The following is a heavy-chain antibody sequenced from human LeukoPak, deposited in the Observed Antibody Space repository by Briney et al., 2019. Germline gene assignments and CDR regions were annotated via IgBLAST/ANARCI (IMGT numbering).Heavy chain of an antibody. V-gene: IGHV3-21*01. CDR2: ISSSSSYI. Sequence: GGSLRLSCAASGFTFSSYSMNWVRQAPGKGLEWVSSISSSSSYIYYADSEKGRFTISRDNAKNSLYLQMNSLRAEDTAVYYCARDCSGGSCYYNEYNWFDPWGQGTLVTVSS. CDR3: ARDCSGGSCYYNEYNWFDP. CDR1: GFTFSSYS. J-gene: IGHJ5*02. D-gene: IGHD2-15*01.